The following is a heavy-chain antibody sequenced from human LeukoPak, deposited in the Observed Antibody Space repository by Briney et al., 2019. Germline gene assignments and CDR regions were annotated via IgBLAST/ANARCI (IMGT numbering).Heavy chain of an antibody. J-gene: IGHJ4*02. CDR2: ITPNTGGT. Sequence: ASVKVSCKASGYTFTGYYIHWVRQAPGQGLEWMGWITPNTGGTNYAQRFQGRVTMTRDTSISTVYMDLSRLRSDDTAVYYCARDPAVYYGSDYYFDYWGQGTLVTVSS. V-gene: IGHV1-2*02. CDR1: GYTFTGYY. D-gene: IGHD3-10*01. CDR3: ARDPAVYYGSDYYFDY.